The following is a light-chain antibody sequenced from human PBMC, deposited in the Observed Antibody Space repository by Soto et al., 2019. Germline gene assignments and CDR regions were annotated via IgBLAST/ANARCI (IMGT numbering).Light chain of an antibody. V-gene: IGLV2-18*02. CDR3: SSYTSTSRYV. CDR2: EVT. Sequence: QSALTQPPSVSGSPGQPVTISCTGTSSDVGKYDRVSWYQQPPGTAPKLIIYEVTNRPSGVPARFSGSKSGNTASLTISGLQAEDEADYYCSSYTSTSRYVFGAGTKVTV. J-gene: IGLJ1*01. CDR1: SSDVGKYDR.